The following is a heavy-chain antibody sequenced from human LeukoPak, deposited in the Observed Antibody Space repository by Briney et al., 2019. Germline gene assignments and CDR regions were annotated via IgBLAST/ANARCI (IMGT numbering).Heavy chain of an antibody. J-gene: IGHJ4*02. CDR1: GFTFSSYW. CDR2: INGDGTST. V-gene: IGHV3-74*01. Sequence: GGSLRLSCAASGFTFSSYWMHWVRQARGKGLVWVSRINGDGTSTTYADSVKGRFTIFRDNAKNTLSLQMNSLRAEHTAVYYCARDSHGYPLDYWGQGTLVTVSS. D-gene: IGHD5-18*01. CDR3: ARDSHGYPLDY.